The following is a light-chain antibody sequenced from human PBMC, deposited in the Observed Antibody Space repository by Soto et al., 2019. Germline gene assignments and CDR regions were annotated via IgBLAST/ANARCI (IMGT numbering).Light chain of an antibody. CDR1: QSVSSN. CDR3: QQYGTWWT. CDR2: GAS. J-gene: IGKJ1*01. V-gene: IGKV3-15*01. Sequence: EIVMTQSPATLSVSPGERATLSCRASQSVSSNLSWYQQKPAQAPRLLIFGASTRATGIPARFSGSWSGTEFTLTISSLQSEDFAVYYCQQYGTWWTFGQGTKVEIK.